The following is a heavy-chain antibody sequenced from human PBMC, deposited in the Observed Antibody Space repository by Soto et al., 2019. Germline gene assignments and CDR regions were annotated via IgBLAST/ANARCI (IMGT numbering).Heavy chain of an antibody. CDR3: ARGLTTVTTYYYYGMDV. J-gene: IGHJ6*02. CDR1: GGSISSGDYY. V-gene: IGHV4-30-4*01. Sequence: QVQLQESGPGLVKPSQTLSLTCTVSGGSISSGDYYWSWIRQPPGKGLEWIGYIYYSGSTYYNPSLKSRVTISVDTSKNQFSLKLSSVTAADTAVYYCARGLTTVTTYYYYGMDVWGQGTTVTVSS. CDR2: IYYSGST. D-gene: IGHD4-17*01.